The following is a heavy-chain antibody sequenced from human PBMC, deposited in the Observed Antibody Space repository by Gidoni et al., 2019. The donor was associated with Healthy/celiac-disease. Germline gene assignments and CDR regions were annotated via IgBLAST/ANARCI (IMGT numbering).Heavy chain of an antibody. J-gene: IGHJ5*02. CDR1: GFTFDDYA. CDR3: AKDNTRFLEWLGWFDP. Sequence: EVQLVESGGGLVQPGRSLRLACAASGFTFDDYAMHWVRQAPGKGLGWVSGISWNSVSIGDADSVKGRFTLSRDNAKNSLYLQMNSLRAEDTALYYCAKDNTRFLEWLGWFDPWGQGTLVTVSS. D-gene: IGHD3-3*01. CDR2: ISWNSVSI. V-gene: IGHV3-9*01.